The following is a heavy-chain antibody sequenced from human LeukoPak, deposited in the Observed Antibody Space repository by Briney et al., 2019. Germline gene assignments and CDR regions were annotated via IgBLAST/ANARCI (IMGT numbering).Heavy chain of an antibody. CDR3: ARDRYGSGPSGWFDP. D-gene: IGHD3-10*01. CDR2: MNPNSGNT. V-gene: IGHV1-8*01. CDR1: GYTFTSYD. Sequence: ASVKVSCKASGYTFTSYDINWVRQATGQGLEWMGWMNPNSGNTGYAQKFQGRVTMTRDTSTSTVYMELSSLRSEDTAVYYCARDRYGSGPSGWFDPWGQGTLVTVSS. J-gene: IGHJ5*02.